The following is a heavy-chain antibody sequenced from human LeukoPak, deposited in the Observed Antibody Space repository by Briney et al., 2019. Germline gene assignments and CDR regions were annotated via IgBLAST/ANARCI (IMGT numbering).Heavy chain of an antibody. CDR3: ARDSGGSYYPRPPFDY. J-gene: IGHJ4*02. V-gene: IGHV4-59*01. Sequence: SETLSLTCTVSGGSISSYYWSWIRQPPGKGLEWTGYIYYSGSTNYNPSLKSRVTISVDTSKNQFSLKLSSVTAADTAVYYCARDSGGSYYPRPPFDYWGQGTLVTVSS. CDR1: GGSISSYY. CDR2: IYYSGST. D-gene: IGHD1-26*01.